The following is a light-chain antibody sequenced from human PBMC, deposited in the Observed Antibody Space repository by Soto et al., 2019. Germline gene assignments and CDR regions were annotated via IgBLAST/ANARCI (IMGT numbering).Light chain of an antibody. CDR3: QQYEDYPLT. CDR1: QNINNR. V-gene: IGKV1D-16*01. CDR2: RAS. J-gene: IGKJ4*01. Sequence: DIYMTQSPSALSASVGERVISICRASQNINNRLGWFQQKPERARKSLIYRASNLQSGVPSRFVGSGSGTEFTLTINNLQPEDVATYFCQQYEDYPLTFGGGTRIDIK.